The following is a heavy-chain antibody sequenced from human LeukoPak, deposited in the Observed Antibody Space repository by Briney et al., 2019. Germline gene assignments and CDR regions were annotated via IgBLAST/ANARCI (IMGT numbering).Heavy chain of an antibody. D-gene: IGHD3-3*01. J-gene: IGHJ4*02. V-gene: IGHV1-8*01. CDR2: MNPNSGNT. CDR1: GYTFTSYD. Sequence: APVKVSCKASGYTFTSYDINWVRQATGQGLEWMGWMNPNSGNTGYAQKFQGRVTMTRNTSISTAYMELSSLRSEDTAVYYCARDKGLRFLEWLLTDWGQGTLVTVSS. CDR3: ARDKGLRFLEWLLTD.